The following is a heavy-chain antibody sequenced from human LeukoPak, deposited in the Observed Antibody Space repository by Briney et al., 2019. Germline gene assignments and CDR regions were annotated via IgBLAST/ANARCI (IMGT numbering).Heavy chain of an antibody. J-gene: IGHJ5*01. D-gene: IGHD2-8*01. Sequence: SQTLSLTCTVSGASIRSGDYYWSWIRQPPGKGLEWIGYIYDSGSTYYNPSLKSRVTISVDTSKNQFSLKLSSVTAADTAVYYCARVEYARPFDSWGQGTLVTVSS. CDR2: IYDSGST. CDR1: GASIRSGDYY. CDR3: ARVEYARPFDS. V-gene: IGHV4-30-4*01.